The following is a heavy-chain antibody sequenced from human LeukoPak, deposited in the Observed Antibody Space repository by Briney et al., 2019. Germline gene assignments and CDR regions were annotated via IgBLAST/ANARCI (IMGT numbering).Heavy chain of an antibody. CDR1: GFTFSSYS. CDR3: ARDFWGITMVRRPY. V-gene: IGHV3-66*01. CDR2: IYSGGST. D-gene: IGHD3-10*01. Sequence: PGGSLRLSCAASGFTFSSYSMSWVRQAPGKGLEWVSVIYSGGSTYYADSVKGRFTISRDNSKNTLYLQMNSLRAEDTAVYYCARDFWGITMVRRPYWGQGTLVTVSS. J-gene: IGHJ4*02.